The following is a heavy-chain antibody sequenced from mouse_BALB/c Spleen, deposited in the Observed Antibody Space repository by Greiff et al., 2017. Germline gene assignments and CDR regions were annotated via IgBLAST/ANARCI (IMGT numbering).Heavy chain of an antibody. V-gene: IGHV5-4*02. D-gene: IGHD2-14*01. J-gene: IGHJ4*01. CDR1: GFTFSDYY. Sequence: EVHLVESGGGLVKPGGSLKLSCAASGFTFSDYYMYWVRQTPEKRLEWVATISDGGSYTYYPDSVKGRFTISRDNAKNNLYLQMSSLKSEDTAMYYCARASPYRYDNYAMDYWGQGTSVTVSS. CDR2: ISDGGSYT. CDR3: ARASPYRYDNYAMDY.